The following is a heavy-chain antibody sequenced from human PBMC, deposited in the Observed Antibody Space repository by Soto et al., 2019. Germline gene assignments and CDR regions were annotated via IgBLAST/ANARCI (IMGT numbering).Heavy chain of an antibody. Sequence: SETLSLTCAVYGGSFNSYYWSWIRQTPGKGLEWIGEINHSGSTNYNPSLKSRVTISADTSKNQFSLKLSSVTAADTAVYYCARLASISPTYYYYYYGMDVWGQGTTVTVS. CDR2: INHSGST. V-gene: IGHV4-34*01. J-gene: IGHJ6*02. CDR1: GGSFNSYY. D-gene: IGHD6-6*01. CDR3: ARLASISPTYYYYYYGMDV.